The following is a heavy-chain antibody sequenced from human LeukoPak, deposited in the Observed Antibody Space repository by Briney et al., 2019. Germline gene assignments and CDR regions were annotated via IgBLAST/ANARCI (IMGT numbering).Heavy chain of an antibody. D-gene: IGHD3-10*01. CDR3: TRDRGYYYYYMDV. J-gene: IGHJ6*03. CDR2: ITSKAHGGTT. V-gene: IGHV3-49*04. CDR1: GFTFGDYA. Sequence: GGSLRLSCRASGFTFGDYAMGWVRQAPGKGLEWVGFITSKAHGGTTEYAASVKGRFIISRDDSKSIAYLQMNSLKTEDTAMYYCTRDRGYYYYYMDVWGKGTTVTISS.